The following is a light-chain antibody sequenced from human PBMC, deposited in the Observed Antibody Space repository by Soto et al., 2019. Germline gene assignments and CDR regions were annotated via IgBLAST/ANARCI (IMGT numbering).Light chain of an antibody. J-gene: IGKJ5*01. CDR2: GAS. CDR1: QSVSSN. CDR3: QQYDNWPPLT. V-gene: IGKV3-15*01. Sequence: EIVMTQSPATLSVSPGERATLSCRASQSVSSNLAWYQQKPGQAPRLLIYGASTRATGFPARFSGSGSGTEFTLTINNLQSEDFAVYYCQQYDNWPPLTFGQGTRLEIK.